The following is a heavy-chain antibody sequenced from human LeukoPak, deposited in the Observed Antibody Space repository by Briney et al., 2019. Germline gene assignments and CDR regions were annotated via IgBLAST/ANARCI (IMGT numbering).Heavy chain of an antibody. CDR2: ISGSGGST. Sequence: GGPLRLSCAASGFTFSSYAMSWVRQAPGKGLEWVSAISGSGGSTYYADSVKGRFTISRDNSKNTLYLQMNSLRAEDTAVYYCAKDPRLYYGGNVGDYWGQGTLVTVSS. J-gene: IGHJ4*02. V-gene: IGHV3-23*01. CDR3: AKDPRLYYGGNVGDY. D-gene: IGHD4-23*01. CDR1: GFTFSSYA.